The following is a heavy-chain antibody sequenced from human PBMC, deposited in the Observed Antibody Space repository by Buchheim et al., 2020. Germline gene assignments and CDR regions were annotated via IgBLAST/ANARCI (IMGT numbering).Heavy chain of an antibody. Sequence: EVQLVESGGGLVQPGGSLRLSCAASGFTVSSNYMSWVRQAPGKGLEWVSVIYSGGSTYYADSVKSRFTISRDNSKNTLYLQMNSLRAEDTAVYYCARGQGYCSSTSCHGNYYYGMDVWGQGTT. J-gene: IGHJ6*02. V-gene: IGHV3-66*01. CDR2: IYSGGST. CDR3: ARGQGYCSSTSCHGNYYYGMDV. D-gene: IGHD2-2*01. CDR1: GFTVSSNY.